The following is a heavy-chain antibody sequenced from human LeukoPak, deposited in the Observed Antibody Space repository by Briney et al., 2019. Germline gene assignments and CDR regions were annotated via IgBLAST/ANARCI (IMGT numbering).Heavy chain of an antibody. CDR2: IYYSGST. V-gene: IGHV4-59*05. CDR3: ARHNGDPTPEAFDI. D-gene: IGHD4-17*01. CDR1: GGSISSYY. J-gene: IGHJ3*02. Sequence: PSETLSLTCTVPGGSISSYYWSWIRQTPGKGLEWIGSIYYSGSTYYNPSLKSRVTISVDTSKNQFSLKLSSVTAADTAVYYCARHNGDPTPEAFDIWGQGTMVTVSS.